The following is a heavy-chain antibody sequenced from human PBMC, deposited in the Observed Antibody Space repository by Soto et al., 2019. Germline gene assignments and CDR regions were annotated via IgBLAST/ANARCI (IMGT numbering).Heavy chain of an antibody. J-gene: IGHJ4*02. CDR1: GGTFSSYA. CDR2: IITIFGTA. Sequence: SVKVSCKASGGTFSSYAISWVRQAPGQGLEWMGGIITIFGTANYAQKFQGRVTITADESTSTAYMELSSLRSEDTAVYYCAVDTAMGNFDYWGQGTLVTVSS. CDR3: AVDTAMGNFDY. V-gene: IGHV1-69*13. D-gene: IGHD5-18*01.